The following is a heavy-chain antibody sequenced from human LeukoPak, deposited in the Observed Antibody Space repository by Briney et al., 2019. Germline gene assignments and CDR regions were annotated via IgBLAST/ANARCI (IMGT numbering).Heavy chain of an antibody. J-gene: IGHJ4*02. D-gene: IGHD3-9*01. Sequence: GESLKISGKGSGYSFTSYWIGWVRQMPGKGLEWMGIIYPGDSDTRYSPSFQGQVTISADKSISTAYLQWSSLKASDTAMYYCASAVRYYDILTGPFDYWGQGTLVTVSS. V-gene: IGHV5-51*01. CDR2: IYPGDSDT. CDR3: ASAVRYYDILTGPFDY. CDR1: GYSFTSYW.